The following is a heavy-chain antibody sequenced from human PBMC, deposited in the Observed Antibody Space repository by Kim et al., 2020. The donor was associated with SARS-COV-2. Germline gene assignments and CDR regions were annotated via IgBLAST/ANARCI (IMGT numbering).Heavy chain of an antibody. D-gene: IGHD3-22*01. Sequence: SETLSLTCTVSGGSISSGGYYWSWIRQHPGKGLEWIGYIYYSGSTYYNPSLKSLVTISVDTSKNQFSLKLSSVTAADTAVYYCARGSRDYDSSGYDYWGQGTLVTVSS. V-gene: IGHV4-31*01. J-gene: IGHJ4*02. CDR1: GGSISSGGYY. CDR3: ARGSRDYDSSGYDY. CDR2: IYYSGST.